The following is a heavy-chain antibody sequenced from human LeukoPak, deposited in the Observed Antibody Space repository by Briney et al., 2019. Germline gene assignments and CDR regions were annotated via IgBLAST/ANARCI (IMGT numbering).Heavy chain of an antibody. Sequence: GGSLRLSCAASGFTFSDYYMSWIRQAPGKGLEWVSYISSSGSTIYYADSVKGRFTISRDNAKNSLYLQMNSLRAEDTAVYCCARDRATVVTPHYFDYWGQGTLVTVSS. CDR2: ISSSGSTI. CDR3: ARDRATVVTPHYFDY. D-gene: IGHD4-23*01. V-gene: IGHV3-11*01. J-gene: IGHJ4*02. CDR1: GFTFSDYY.